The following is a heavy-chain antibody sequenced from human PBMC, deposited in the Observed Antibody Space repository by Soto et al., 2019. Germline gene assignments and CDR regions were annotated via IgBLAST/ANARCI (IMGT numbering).Heavy chain of an antibody. CDR2: IYYSAST. Sequence: SETLSLPSTVLGGSIRNLYCSWIRQPRGKGLEWIGCIYYSASTDDNPSRKIRVTISVDKSKIQFPLKLSSVAAADMSVYYCARIEGNLDYGACMDVWGQGTTVTVS. J-gene: IGHJ6*02. V-gene: IGHV4-59*11. CDR3: ARIEGNLDYGACMDV. D-gene: IGHD4-17*01. CDR1: GGSIRNLY.